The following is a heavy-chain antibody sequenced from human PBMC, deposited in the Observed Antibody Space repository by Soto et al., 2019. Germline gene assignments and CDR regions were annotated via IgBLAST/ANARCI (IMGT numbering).Heavy chain of an antibody. V-gene: IGHV1-18*01. CDR2: ISAYNGNT. CDR1: GYTFTSYG. CDR3: ARDGGARDFVFVYYFLSRPRDSFVP. Sequence: ASVKVSCKASGYTFTSYGISWVRQAPGQGLEWMGWISAYNGNTNYAQKLQGRVTMTTDTSTSTAYMELRSLRSDDTAVYYCARDGGARDFVFVYYFLSRPRDSFVPGGQRTLITVSS. D-gene: IGHD3-10*01. J-gene: IGHJ5*02.